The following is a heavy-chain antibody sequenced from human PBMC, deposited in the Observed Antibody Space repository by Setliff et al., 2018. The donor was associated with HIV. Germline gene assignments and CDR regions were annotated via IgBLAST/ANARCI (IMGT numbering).Heavy chain of an antibody. CDR3: ARERSLITVRRYFDN. Sequence: SETLSLTCAVYGGSFSGYYWGWIRQPPGKGLEWIGDISYSGSTYYNPSLKTRVTISIDSSKNQFSLKLNSVTAADTAVYYCARERSLITVRRYFDNWGQGTLVTVSS. D-gene: IGHD1-1*01. V-gene: IGHV4-34*01. CDR1: GGSFSGYY. CDR2: ISYSGST. J-gene: IGHJ4*02.